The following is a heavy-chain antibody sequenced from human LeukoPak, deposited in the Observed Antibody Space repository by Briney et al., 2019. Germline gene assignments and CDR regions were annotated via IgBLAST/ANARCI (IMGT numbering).Heavy chain of an antibody. J-gene: IGHJ4*02. D-gene: IGHD3-22*01. CDR1: AYTFSIIS. Sequence: PGGSLRLSCAAYAYTFSIISMDWVRQAPGKGLEWVSSISSSSSYIYYADSVKGRFTISRDNAKNSLYLQMNSLRAEDTAVYYWARGDCEDDSVPRDYWGQGTLVTVSS. CDR3: ARGDCEDDSVPRDY. CDR2: ISSSSSYI. V-gene: IGHV3-21*01.